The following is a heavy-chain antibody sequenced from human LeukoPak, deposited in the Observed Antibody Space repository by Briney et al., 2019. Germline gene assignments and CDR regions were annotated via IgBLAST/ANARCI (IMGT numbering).Heavy chain of an antibody. D-gene: IGHD1-7*01. Sequence: ASVNVSCKASGYTFTVYYMHWVRQAPGQGGEWMGWINPNSGGTNYAQKFQGRVTMTSDTSISTAYMELSRLRSDDTAVYYCARIWNYGPYYYMDVWGKGTTVTVSS. V-gene: IGHV1-2*02. CDR3: ARIWNYGPYYYMDV. J-gene: IGHJ6*03. CDR1: GYTFTVYY. CDR2: INPNSGGT.